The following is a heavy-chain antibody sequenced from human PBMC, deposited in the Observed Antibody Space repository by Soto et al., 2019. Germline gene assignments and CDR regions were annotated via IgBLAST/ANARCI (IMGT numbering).Heavy chain of an antibody. CDR2: ISIYNGKA. CDR3: APHTLDTGMPSGY. J-gene: IGHJ4*02. Sequence: ASVKVSCKASGYSFTSYGISWVRQGPGQGLEWMGWISIYNGKAKYAQKVQGRVTLTTDTSTSTAYMELRSLRSDDTAVYYCAPHTLDTGMPSGYWGQGTLVTVSS. V-gene: IGHV1-18*01. D-gene: IGHD5-18*01. CDR1: GYSFTSYG.